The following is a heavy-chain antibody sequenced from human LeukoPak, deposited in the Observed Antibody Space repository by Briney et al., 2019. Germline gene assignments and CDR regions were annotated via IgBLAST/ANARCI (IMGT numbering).Heavy chain of an antibody. CDR1: GYTFTNYS. V-gene: IGHV1-18*01. J-gene: IGHJ4*02. D-gene: IGHD5-12*01. CDR2: INAYNGNT. CDR3: ARVRNSGFRYVDS. Sequence: ASVKVSCKASGYTFTNYSTSWLRQAPGKGLEWVGWINAYNGNTNYAQILQGRVTMTTDPSTSTAYMDLRSLRSDDTAVYYCARVRNSGFRYVDSWGQGTLVTVSS.